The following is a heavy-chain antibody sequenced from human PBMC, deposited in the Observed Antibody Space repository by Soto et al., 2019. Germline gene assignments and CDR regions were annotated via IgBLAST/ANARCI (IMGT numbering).Heavy chain of an antibody. CDR1: GGSISSSSYY. V-gene: IGHV4-39*01. J-gene: IGHJ6*02. D-gene: IGHD6-13*01. Sequence: SETLSLTCTVSGGSISSSSYYWGWIRQPPGKGLEWIGSIYYSGSTYYNPSLKSRVTISVDTSKNQFSLKLSSVTAADTAVFYCARHVGIAAAGTGFDGMDVWGQGTTVTVS. CDR3: ARHVGIAAAGTGFDGMDV. CDR2: IYYSGST.